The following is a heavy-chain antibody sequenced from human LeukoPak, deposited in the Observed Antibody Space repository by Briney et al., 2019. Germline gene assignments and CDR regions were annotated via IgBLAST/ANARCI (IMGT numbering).Heavy chain of an antibody. CDR3: AKSMVRGVIRFDY. V-gene: IGHV3-23*01. J-gene: IGHJ4*02. CDR2: ISGSGGST. CDR1: GFTFSSYA. Sequence: GVSLRLSCAASGFTFSSYAMSWVRQAPGKGLEWVSAISGSGGSTYYADSVKGRFTNSRDNSKNTLYLQMNSLRAEDTAVYYCAKSMVRGVIRFDYWGQGTLVTVSS. D-gene: IGHD3-10*01.